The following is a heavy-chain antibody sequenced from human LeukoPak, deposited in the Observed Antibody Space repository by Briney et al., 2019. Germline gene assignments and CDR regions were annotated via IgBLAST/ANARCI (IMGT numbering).Heavy chain of an antibody. J-gene: IGHJ4*02. CDR1: GFTFSTFA. CDR2: IFPSGGEI. Sequence: GSLRLSCAASGFTFSTFAMIWVRQPPGKGLEWVSSIFPSGGEIHYADSVRGRFTISRDNSKSTLSLQMNSLRAEDTAIYYCATYRQVLLPFESWGRGTLVTVSS. CDR3: ATYRQVLLPFES. V-gene: IGHV3-23*01. D-gene: IGHD2-8*02.